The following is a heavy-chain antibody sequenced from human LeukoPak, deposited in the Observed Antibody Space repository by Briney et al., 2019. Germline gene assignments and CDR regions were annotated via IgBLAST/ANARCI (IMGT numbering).Heavy chain of an antibody. Sequence: SETPSLTCTVSGGSISSYYWSWIRQPPGKGLEWIGYIYYSGSTNYNPSLKSRVTISVDTSKNQFSLKLSSVTAADTAVYYCASRITMIVEDAFDIWGQGTMVTVSS. CDR2: IYYSGST. CDR3: ASRITMIVEDAFDI. J-gene: IGHJ3*02. D-gene: IGHD3-22*01. CDR1: GGSISSYY. V-gene: IGHV4-59*01.